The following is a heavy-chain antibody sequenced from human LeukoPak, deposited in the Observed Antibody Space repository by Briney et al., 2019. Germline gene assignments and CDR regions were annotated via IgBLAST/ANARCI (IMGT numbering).Heavy chain of an antibody. CDR2: INQDGSKK. Sequence: GGSLRLSCAASGFTFSSYWMTWVRQAPGKGLEWVANINQDGSKKDHVDSVKGRFTISRDNAKKTLCLQMDSLRTDDTAVYYCTTDRGYSTLDDWGQGTLVTVSS. J-gene: IGHJ4*02. V-gene: IGHV3-7*01. D-gene: IGHD3-10*01. CDR3: TTDRGYSTLDD. CDR1: GFTFSSYW.